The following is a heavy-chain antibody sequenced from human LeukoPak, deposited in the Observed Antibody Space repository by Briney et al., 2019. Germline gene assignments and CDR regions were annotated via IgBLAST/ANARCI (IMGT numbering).Heavy chain of an antibody. CDR3: ARESGKFDY. Sequence: GGSLRLSCVASGLPIADVAMHWVRQAPGKGLEWVSLISGDGVTTFYADSVKGRFSISRDNSKNSLSLEMNSLRTEDTAMYYCARESGKFDYWGQGTLVAVSS. CDR2: ISGDGVTT. V-gene: IGHV3-43*02. CDR1: GLPIADVA. J-gene: IGHJ4*02.